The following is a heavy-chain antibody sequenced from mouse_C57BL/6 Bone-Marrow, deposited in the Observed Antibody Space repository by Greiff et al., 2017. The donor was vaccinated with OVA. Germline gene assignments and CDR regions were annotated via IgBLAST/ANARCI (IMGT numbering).Heavy chain of an antibody. D-gene: IGHD1-1*01. V-gene: IGHV1-80*01. CDR2: IYPGDGDT. CDR3: ARYHYGRGYYFDY. Sequence: VKLMESGAELVKPGASVKISCKASGYAFSSYWMNWVEQRPGKGLEWIGQIYPGDGDTNYNGKFKGKATLTADKSSSTAYMQLSSLTSEDSAVYFCARYHYGRGYYFDYWGQGTTLTVSS. J-gene: IGHJ2*01. CDR1: GYAFSSYW.